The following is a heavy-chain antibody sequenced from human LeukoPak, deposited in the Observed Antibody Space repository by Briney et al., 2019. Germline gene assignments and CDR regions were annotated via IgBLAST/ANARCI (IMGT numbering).Heavy chain of an antibody. J-gene: IGHJ5*02. CDR2: IYYSGST. CDR1: GVSISSSSYY. D-gene: IGHD3-3*01. V-gene: IGHV4-39*01. CDR3: ARQLYYDFWSGYSTNWFDP. Sequence: SETLSLTCTVSGVSISSSSYYWGWIRQPPGKGLEWIGSIYYSGSTYYNPSLKSRVTISVDTSKNQFSLKLSSVTAADTAVYYCARQLYYDFWSGYSTNWFDPWGQGTLVTVSS.